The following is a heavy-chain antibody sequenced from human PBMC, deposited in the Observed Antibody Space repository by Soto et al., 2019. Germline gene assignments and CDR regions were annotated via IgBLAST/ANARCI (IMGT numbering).Heavy chain of an antibody. CDR2: ISGSGGST. V-gene: IGHV3-23*01. D-gene: IGHD5-12*01. Sequence: PWGSLRLSCAASGFTFISYAISFVRHSPFKWLEWVSAISGSGGSTYYADSVKGRFTISRDNSKNTLYLQMNSLRAEDTAVYYCAKDRGYSGYADFRASYYYYYGMDVWGQGTTVTVSS. CDR1: GFTFISYA. CDR3: AKDRGYSGYADFRASYYYYYGMDV. J-gene: IGHJ6*02.